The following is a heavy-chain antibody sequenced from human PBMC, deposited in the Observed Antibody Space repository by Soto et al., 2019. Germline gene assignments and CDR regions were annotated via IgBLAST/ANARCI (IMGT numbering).Heavy chain of an antibody. Sequence: ASVKVCCKVSGYTLTELAMHWVRQAPGKGLEWMGGFDPEDGARFYAQKFQGRVTMTEDTSTDIAYMEVSSLRYEDTAVYYCATGPRRGDVTAIFPSGQQYSYAMLVWGQGTLVT. CDR1: GYTLTELA. CDR3: ATGPRRGDVTAIFPSGQQYSYAMLV. J-gene: IGHJ6*02. CDR2: FDPEDGAR. V-gene: IGHV1-24*01. D-gene: IGHD2-21*02.